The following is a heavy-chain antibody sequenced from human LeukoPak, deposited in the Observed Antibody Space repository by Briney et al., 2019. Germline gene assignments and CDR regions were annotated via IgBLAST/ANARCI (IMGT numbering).Heavy chain of an antibody. V-gene: IGHV3-20*04. Sequence: GGSLRLSCAASGFTFDDFDMTWVRQVPGKGLEWVSTVNWNGGSTGYADSVKRRFTISRDNAENSLYLQMHSLRAEDTALYYCARGGIRWAALRVDAFDLWGQRTVVTVPS. D-gene: IGHD2-15*01. CDR2: VNWNGGST. CDR1: GFTFDDFD. CDR3: ARGGIRWAALRVDAFDL. J-gene: IGHJ3*01.